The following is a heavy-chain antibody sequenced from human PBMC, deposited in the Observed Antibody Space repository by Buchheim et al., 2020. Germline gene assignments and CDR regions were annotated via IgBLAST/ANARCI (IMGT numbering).Heavy chain of an antibody. V-gene: IGHV3-15*01. CDR1: GFTFSGAW. CDR2: IKSKADGETT. Sequence: EVQLVESGGGFVKPGESLRLSCAASGFTFSGAWMTWVRQAPGKGLEYIGRIKSKADGETTDYTAPGKGRFTISRDDSINTLYLQMNSLKTDDTAVYYCNADVPVRGGGEFDYWGQGTL. CDR3: NADVPVRGGGEFDY. D-gene: IGHD3-10*01. J-gene: IGHJ4*02.